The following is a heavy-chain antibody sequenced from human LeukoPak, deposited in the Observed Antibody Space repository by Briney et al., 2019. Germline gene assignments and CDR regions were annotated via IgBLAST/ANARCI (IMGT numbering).Heavy chain of an antibody. V-gene: IGHV4-38-2*02. CDR3: ARVVVVVPAAPHMDV. D-gene: IGHD2-2*01. CDR2: VYRSTST. CDR1: GFSITSGYY. J-gene: IGHJ6*03. Sequence: SETLPLTCTVSGFSITSGYYWGWIRQPPGKGLEWIGTVYRSTSTHYNPSLESRVSISVDTSKNQFSLKLNSVTAADTAVYYCARVVVVVPAAPHMDVWGKGTTVTVSS.